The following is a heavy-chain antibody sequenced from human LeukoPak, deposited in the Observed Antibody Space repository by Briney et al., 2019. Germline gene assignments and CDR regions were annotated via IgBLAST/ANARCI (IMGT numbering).Heavy chain of an antibody. Sequence: GGSLRLSCEASGFIFSNYAMHWVRQAPGKGLEWAAVMSYDGRNKYYADSVKGRFTISRDDSKNTLYLQMNGLRTEDTAVYYCARQPFGPGTYLQYWGQGTLVIVSS. CDR1: GFIFSNYA. CDR2: MSYDGRNK. V-gene: IGHV3-30*04. D-gene: IGHD3-10*01. CDR3: ARQPFGPGTYLQY. J-gene: IGHJ1*01.